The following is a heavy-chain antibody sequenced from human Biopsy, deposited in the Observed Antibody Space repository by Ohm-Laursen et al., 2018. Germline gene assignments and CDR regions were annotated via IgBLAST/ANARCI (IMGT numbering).Heavy chain of an antibody. Sequence: SETLSLTCTVSGGSFTGHYWTWIRQPPGKGLEWIGHISHTGYTSYKSSLKSRVTILLDTSRKHFSLRLTSLAAADTAVYYCARGSNEYGGLYFPHWGQGTLVTVSS. CDR2: ISHTGYT. J-gene: IGHJ1*01. V-gene: IGHV4-59*11. D-gene: IGHD4-23*01. CDR1: GGSFTGHY. CDR3: ARGSNEYGGLYFPH.